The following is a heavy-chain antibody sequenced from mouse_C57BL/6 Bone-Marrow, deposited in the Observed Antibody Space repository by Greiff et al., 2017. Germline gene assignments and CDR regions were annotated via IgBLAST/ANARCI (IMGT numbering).Heavy chain of an antibody. CDR3: ARDTTVVASYYFDY. CDR1: GYTFTSYG. Sequence: VQLQQSGAELARPGASVKLSCTASGYTFTSYGISWVKQRTGQGLEWIGEIYPRSGNTYYNEKFKGKATLTADKSSSTAYMELRSLTSEDSAVYFCARDTTVVASYYFDYWGQGTTLTVSS. D-gene: IGHD1-1*01. CDR2: IYPRSGNT. V-gene: IGHV1-81*01. J-gene: IGHJ2*01.